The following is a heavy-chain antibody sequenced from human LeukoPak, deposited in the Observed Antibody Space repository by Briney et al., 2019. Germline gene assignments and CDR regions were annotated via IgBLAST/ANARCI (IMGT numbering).Heavy chain of an antibody. CDR3: ARGGSYGYQGLGSLDY. D-gene: IGHD5-18*01. V-gene: IGHV4-4*07. CDR1: GGSISSYY. Sequence: PSETLSLTCTVSGGSISSYYWSWIRQPAGKGLEWIGRIYTSGSTNYNPSLKSRVTMSVDTSKNQFSLKLSSVTAADTAVYYCARGGSYGYQGLGSLDYWGQGTLVTVSS. CDR2: IYTSGST. J-gene: IGHJ4*02.